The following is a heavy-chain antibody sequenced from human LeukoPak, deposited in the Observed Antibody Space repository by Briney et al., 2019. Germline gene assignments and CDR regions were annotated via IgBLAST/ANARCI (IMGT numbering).Heavy chain of an antibody. CDR2: ISSSSSYI. D-gene: IGHD6-13*01. CDR3: ARERGSSSLERAFDI. V-gene: IGHV3-21*01. CDR1: GFTFSSYS. J-gene: IGHJ3*02. Sequence: PGGSLRLSCAASGFTFSSYSMNWVRQAPGKGLEWVSSISSSSSYIYYADSVKGRFTISRDNAKNSLYLQMNSLRAEDTAVYYCARERGSSSLERAFDIWGQGTMVTVSS.